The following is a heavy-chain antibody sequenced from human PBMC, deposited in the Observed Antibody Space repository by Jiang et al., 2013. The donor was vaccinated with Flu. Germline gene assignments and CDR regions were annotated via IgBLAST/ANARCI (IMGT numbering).Heavy chain of an antibody. CDR2: INHSGST. CDR3: ASLEQIGGYCSGGSCYSGTFDY. V-gene: IGHV4-34*01. Sequence: LLKPSETLSLTCAVYGGSFSGYYWSWIRQPPGKGLEWIGEINHSGSTNYNPSLKSRVTISVDTSKNQFSLKLSSVTAADTAVYYCASLEQIGGYCSGGSCYSGTFDYWGQGTLVTVSS. CDR1: GGSFSGYY. D-gene: IGHD2-15*01. J-gene: IGHJ4*02.